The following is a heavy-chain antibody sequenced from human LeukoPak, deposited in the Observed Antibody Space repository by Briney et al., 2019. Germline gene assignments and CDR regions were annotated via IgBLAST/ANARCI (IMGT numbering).Heavy chain of an antibody. V-gene: IGHV4-59*01. CDR2: IYYSGST. CDR3: AAWYSSSWSGYYGMDV. CDR1: GGPISSYY. Sequence: PSETLSLTCTVSGGPISSYYWSWIRQPPGKGLEWIGYIYYSGSTNYNPSLKSRVTISVDTSKNQFSLKLSSVTAADTAVYYCAAWYSSSWSGYYGMDVWGQGTTVTVSS. J-gene: IGHJ6*02. D-gene: IGHD6-13*01.